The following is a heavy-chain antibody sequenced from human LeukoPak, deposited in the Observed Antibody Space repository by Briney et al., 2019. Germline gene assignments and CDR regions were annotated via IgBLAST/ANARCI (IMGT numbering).Heavy chain of an antibody. CDR1: GYIFTSDG. V-gene: IGHV1-18*01. Sequence: ASVNVSCKASGYIFTSDGISWVRQAPGQGLEWMGWISAYNGNTNYAQKLQGRVTMTTDTSTSTVYMELSSLRSEDTAVYYCARGLYSSSWHDAFDIWGQGTMVTVSS. CDR3: ARGLYSSSWHDAFDI. D-gene: IGHD6-13*01. CDR2: ISAYNGNT. J-gene: IGHJ3*02.